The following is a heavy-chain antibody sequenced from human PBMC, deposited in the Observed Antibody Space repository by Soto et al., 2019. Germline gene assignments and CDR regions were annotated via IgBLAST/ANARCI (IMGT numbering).Heavy chain of an antibody. V-gene: IGHV4-30-4*01. J-gene: IGHJ6*02. D-gene: IGHD2-15*01. CDR1: GGSISSGDYY. Sequence: QVQLQESGPGLVKPSQTLSLTCTVSGGSISSGDYYWSRIRQPPGKGLEWIGYIYYSGSTYYNPSLKSRVTISVDTSKNQFSLKLSSVTAADTAVYYCARASCSGGSCYGDYGMDVWGQGTTVTVSS. CDR2: IYYSGST. CDR3: ARASCSGGSCYGDYGMDV.